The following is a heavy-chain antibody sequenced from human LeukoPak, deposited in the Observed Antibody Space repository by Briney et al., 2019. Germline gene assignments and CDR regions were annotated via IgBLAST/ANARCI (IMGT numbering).Heavy chain of an antibody. CDR1: GGSISSNTYY. D-gene: IGHD1-26*01. Sequence: SETLSLTCTVSGGSISSNTYYWVWLRQPPGKGLEWIGSINHSGTTYYDLSLESRVTISVDTSKNQFSLKLNSVTAADTAVYYCVREAFKVGARPYYFDYWGQGALVTVSS. CDR3: VREAFKVGARPYYFDY. CDR2: INHSGTT. J-gene: IGHJ4*02. V-gene: IGHV4-39*07.